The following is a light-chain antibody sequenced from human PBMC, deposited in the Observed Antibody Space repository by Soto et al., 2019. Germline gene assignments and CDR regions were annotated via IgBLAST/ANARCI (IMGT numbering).Light chain of an antibody. V-gene: IGKV3-20*01. CDR2: NSS. J-gene: IGKJ1*01. CDR3: QHYRYFPQT. Sequence: EIGLTQSPGTLSLSPGERATLSCRASQSVRSNYLAWYQQKPGQAPRLLIYNSSTRATGIPGRFSGSGSGTDFTLTISRLEPEDFALYYCQHYRYFPQTFGQGTQVEIK. CDR1: QSVRSNY.